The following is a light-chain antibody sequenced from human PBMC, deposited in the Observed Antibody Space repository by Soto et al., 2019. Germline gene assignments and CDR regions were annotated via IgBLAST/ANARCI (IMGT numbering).Light chain of an antibody. V-gene: IGKV1-12*01. CDR1: QGIGSW. CDR2: SVS. J-gene: IGKJ1*01. Sequence: DIQMTQSPSFVSASVGDRVSITCRASQGIGSWLAWYQQKPGTAPKLLIYSVSSLQSGVPSRFSGSGSRTDFTLTISSLQPEDFATYYCQQGSTFPTFGQGTKVEVK. CDR3: QQGSTFPT.